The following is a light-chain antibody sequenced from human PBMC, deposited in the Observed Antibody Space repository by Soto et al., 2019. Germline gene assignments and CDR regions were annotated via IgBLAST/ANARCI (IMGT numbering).Light chain of an antibody. CDR3: QQSDSMPWT. CDR2: AAS. Sequence: DIRMTQSPSSLSASVGDRVTITCRASQNIARYVNWYQQKSGQAPKLLMYAASTLQSGVPSRFSGSGSGTDFTLTISSLQPEDSATYYCQQSDSMPWTFGQGTKVEIK. J-gene: IGKJ1*01. CDR1: QNIARY. V-gene: IGKV1-39*01.